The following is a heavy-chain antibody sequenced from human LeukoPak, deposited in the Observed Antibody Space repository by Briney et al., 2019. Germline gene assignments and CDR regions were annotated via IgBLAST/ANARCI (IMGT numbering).Heavy chain of an antibody. D-gene: IGHD3-9*01. Sequence: ASVKVSCKASGYTFTGYYMHWVRQAPGQGLEWMGWINPNSGGTNYAQKFQGRVTMTRGTSISTAYMELSRLRSDDTAVYYCARVALGYDILTGYSYYFDYWGQGTLVTVSS. CDR1: GYTFTGYY. CDR3: ARVALGYDILTGYSYYFDY. V-gene: IGHV1-2*02. J-gene: IGHJ4*02. CDR2: INPNSGGT.